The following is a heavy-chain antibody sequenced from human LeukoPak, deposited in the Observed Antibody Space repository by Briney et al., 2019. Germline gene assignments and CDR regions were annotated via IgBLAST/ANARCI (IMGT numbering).Heavy chain of an antibody. CDR1: GYSFTSYG. CDR2: ISAYNGNT. V-gene: IGHV1-18*01. CDR3: ARDGLSALFPALNDY. D-gene: IGHD2-21*01. Sequence: ASVKVSCKASGYSFTSYGISWVRQAPGQGLEWMGWISAYNGNTNYAQKFQGRVTMTTDTSTSTAYMELRSLRSDDTAVYYCARDGLSALFPALNDYWGQGTLVTVSS. J-gene: IGHJ4*02.